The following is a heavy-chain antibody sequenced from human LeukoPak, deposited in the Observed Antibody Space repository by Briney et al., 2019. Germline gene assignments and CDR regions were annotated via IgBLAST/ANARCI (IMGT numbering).Heavy chain of an antibody. CDR1: GYTFTGYS. V-gene: IGHV1-2*02. D-gene: IGHD2-2*01. Sequence: GASVKVSCKASGYTFTGYSIHWVRQAPGQGLEWTGWINPHSGDANYELTFQGRVTMTSDTSMSTAYMELNSLRSDDTAVYYCARDSDFVIIPDAITEWAFDLWGQGTMVTVSS. J-gene: IGHJ3*01. CDR2: INPHSGDA. CDR3: ARDSDFVIIPDAITEWAFDL.